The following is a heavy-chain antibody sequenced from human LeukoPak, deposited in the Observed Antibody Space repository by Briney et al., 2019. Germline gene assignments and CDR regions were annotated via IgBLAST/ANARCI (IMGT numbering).Heavy chain of an antibody. CDR1: GGSFSGYY. D-gene: IGHD3-22*01. Sequence: SETLSLTCAVYGGSFSGYYWGWIRQSPAKGLEWIGSIYYGGTSYYNPSLKSRVTISVDTSKNQFSLKLSSVTAADTAVYYCARTDYYYDSSGYYYWGQGTLVTVSS. V-gene: IGHV4-34*01. CDR2: IYYGGTS. CDR3: ARTDYYYDSSGYYY. J-gene: IGHJ4*02.